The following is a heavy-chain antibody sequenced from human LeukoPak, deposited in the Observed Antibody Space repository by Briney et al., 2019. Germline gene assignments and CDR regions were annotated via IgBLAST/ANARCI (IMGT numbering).Heavy chain of an antibody. V-gene: IGHV3-23*01. D-gene: IGHD6-13*01. CDR1: GFTFSSYA. CDR3: AKGMMWQQLVPSTPYYFDY. CDR2: ISGGGGST. J-gene: IGHJ4*02. Sequence: GGSLRLSCAASGFTFSSYAMSWVRQAPGKGLQWVSAISGGGGSTYYADSVKGRFTISRDNSKNTLYLQMNSLRAEDTAVYYCAKGMMWQQLVPSTPYYFDYWGQGTLVTVSS.